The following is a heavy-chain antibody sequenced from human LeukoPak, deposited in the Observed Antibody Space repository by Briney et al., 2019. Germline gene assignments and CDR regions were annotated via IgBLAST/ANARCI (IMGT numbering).Heavy chain of an antibody. CDR3: AREGGYSYGLAHDY. D-gene: IGHD5-18*01. CDR1: GYSFTSYW. J-gene: IGHJ4*02. CDR2: IVPSDSYT. Sequence: GEALKISCKGSGYSFTSYWISWVRQMPGKGLEWMGRIVPSDSYTNYSPSFQGHVTISAEKSISTAYLQCSRLKASDTAMYYYAREGGYSYGLAHDYWGQGTLVTVSS. V-gene: IGHV5-10-1*01.